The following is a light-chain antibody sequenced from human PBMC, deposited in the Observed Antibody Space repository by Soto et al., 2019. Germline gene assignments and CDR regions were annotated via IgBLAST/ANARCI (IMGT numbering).Light chain of an antibody. CDR2: AAS. V-gene: IGKV1-27*01. Sequence: DIQMTQSPSSLSASVGDRVTITCRASEDIYNYLAWYQQKPAKPPKLLIYAASTSQSGVPSRFSGGGSGTDFTLTINSLQPEDVATYYSQRYNNGTPVTCGPGTKV. CDR1: EDIYNY. CDR3: QRYNNGTPVT. J-gene: IGKJ3*01.